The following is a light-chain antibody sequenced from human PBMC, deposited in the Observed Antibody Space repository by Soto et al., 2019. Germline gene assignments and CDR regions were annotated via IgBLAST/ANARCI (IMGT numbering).Light chain of an antibody. J-gene: IGKJ1*01. CDR2: VAS. Sequence: EIVLTQSPGTLSVSPGERATLSCRASQSVSSSYLAWYQQKPGQAPRLLIYVASSRATGIPDRFSGSGSGTDFTLTISSLEPEDFAVYYCQQYGSSRWTFGQGTKVDIK. CDR1: QSVSSSY. CDR3: QQYGSSRWT. V-gene: IGKV3-20*01.